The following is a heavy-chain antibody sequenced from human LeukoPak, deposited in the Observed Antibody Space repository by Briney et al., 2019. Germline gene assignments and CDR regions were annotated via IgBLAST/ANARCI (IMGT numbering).Heavy chain of an antibody. CDR1: GVSISSTTLY. V-gene: IGHV4-39*01. D-gene: IGHD3-9*01. Sequence: SETLSLTCTVPGVSISSTTLYWGWVRQSPGKGLEWIATIYYSGTTYYNPSLRSRVTISVDASKNQFSLKLTSGTAADTAIYYCAGAPAGGSDWLSPFDYWGQGTLVTVSS. CDR3: AGAPAGGSDWLSPFDY. J-gene: IGHJ4*02. CDR2: IYYSGTT.